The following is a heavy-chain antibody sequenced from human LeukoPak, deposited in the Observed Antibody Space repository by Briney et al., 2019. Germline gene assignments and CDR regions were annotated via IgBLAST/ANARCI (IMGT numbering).Heavy chain of an antibody. CDR2: INPSGGST. D-gene: IGHD3-22*01. Sequence: ASVKVSCKASGYTFTSYYMHWVRQAPGQGLEWMGIINPSGGSTSYAQKFQGRVTMTRDMSTSTVYMELSSLRSEDTAVYYCARAENYDKSGLYFVNWGQGTLATVSS. CDR3: ARAENYDKSGLYFVN. V-gene: IGHV1-46*01. CDR1: GYTFTSYY. J-gene: IGHJ4*02.